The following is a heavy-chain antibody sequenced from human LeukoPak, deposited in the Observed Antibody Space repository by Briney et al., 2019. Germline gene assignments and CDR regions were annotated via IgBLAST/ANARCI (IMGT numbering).Heavy chain of an antibody. D-gene: IGHD6-19*01. CDR1: GFTFNKHG. CDR3: ARGRRIAVAAPYFDY. J-gene: IGHJ4*02. Sequence: PGGSLRLSCAASGFTFNKHGMHWVRQAPGKGLEWFSFIRNDGNDKYYADSVKGRFTISRDNAKNSLYLQMNSLRAEDTAVYYCARGRRIAVAAPYFDYWGQGTLVTVSS. CDR2: IRNDGNDK. V-gene: IGHV3-21*05.